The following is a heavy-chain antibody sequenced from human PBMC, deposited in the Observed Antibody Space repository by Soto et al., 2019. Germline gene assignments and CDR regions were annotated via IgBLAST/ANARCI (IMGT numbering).Heavy chain of an antibody. CDR1: RFTVSSNY. D-gene: IGHD2-15*01. V-gene: IGHV3-53*01. CDR2: IYSDGST. J-gene: IGHJ5*02. CDR3: ARERCSGGGCYFSA. Sequence: EVQLVESGGGLIQPGGSLRLSCAASRFTVSSNYLSWVRQAPGKGLEWVSVIYSDGSTYYADSVKGRFTISRDISRNTLSLQMNSLRAEDTAVYYCARERCSGGGCYFSAWGQGTLVTVSS.